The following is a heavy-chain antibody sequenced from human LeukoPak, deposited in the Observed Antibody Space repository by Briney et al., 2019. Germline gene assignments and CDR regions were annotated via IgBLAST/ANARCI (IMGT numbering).Heavy chain of an antibody. D-gene: IGHD3-22*01. J-gene: IGHJ4*02. CDR1: GFTFSTHP. CDR3: AGSGYLDY. V-gene: IGHV3-23*01. CDR2: ISGNGGST. Sequence: PGGSLRLSCVASGFTFSTHPMSWVRQAPGKGLEWVSAISGNGGSTYYADSVKGRFTISRDNSKNTLYLQMNSLRAEDTAVYYCAGSGYLDYWGQGTLVTVSS.